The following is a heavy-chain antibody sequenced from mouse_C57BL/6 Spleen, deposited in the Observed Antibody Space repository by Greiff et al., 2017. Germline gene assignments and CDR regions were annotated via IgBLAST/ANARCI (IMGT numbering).Heavy chain of an antibody. D-gene: IGHD2-5*01. CDR3: TRNTYSRYFDV. Sequence: VQLQQSGAELVRPGASVTLSCKASGYTFTDYEMHWVKQTPVHGLEWIGALDPETGGTAYNQKFKGKAILTADKSSSTAYMELRSLTSEDSAVYYCTRNTYSRYFDVWGTGTTVTVSS. CDR2: LDPETGGT. CDR1: GYTFTDYE. J-gene: IGHJ1*03. V-gene: IGHV1-15*01.